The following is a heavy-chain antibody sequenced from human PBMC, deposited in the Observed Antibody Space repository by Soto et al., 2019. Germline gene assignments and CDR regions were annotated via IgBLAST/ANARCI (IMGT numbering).Heavy chain of an antibody. CDR1: GGTFSSYA. Sequence: QVQLVQSGAEVKKPGSSVKVSCKGSGGTFSSYAISWVRQAPGQGLEWMGGIIPILGTADYAQKFQGRVTITADESTSTAYMELSSLRSEYTAVYYCANHGINGTWVYYYGMDFWGQGTTVTVSS. CDR2: IIPILGTA. CDR3: ANHGINGTWVYYYGMDF. D-gene: IGHD1-7*01. J-gene: IGHJ6*02. V-gene: IGHV1-69*11.